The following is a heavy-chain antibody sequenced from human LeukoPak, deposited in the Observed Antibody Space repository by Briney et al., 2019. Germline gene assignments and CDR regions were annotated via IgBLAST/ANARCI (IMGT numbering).Heavy chain of an antibody. V-gene: IGHV1-8*02. J-gene: IGHJ4*02. CDR2: MNPNSGNT. D-gene: IGHD6-13*01. CDR3: ARTGYSSSWYRVPYYFDY. CDR1: GYTFTSYD. Sequence: ASVKVSCKASGYTFTSYDINWVRQATGQGLEWMGWMNPNSGNTGYAQKFQGRVTMTRNTSISTAYMELSSLRSEDTAVYYCARTGYSSSWYRVPYYFDYWGQGTLVTVSS.